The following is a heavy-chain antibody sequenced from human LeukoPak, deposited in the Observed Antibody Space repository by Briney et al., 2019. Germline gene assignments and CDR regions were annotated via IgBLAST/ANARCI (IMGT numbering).Heavy chain of an antibody. J-gene: IGHJ5*01. CDR1: GFTFSSCA. CDR3: ATLPINRLGSYGSGSYRFDS. Sequence: GRSLRLSCAASGFTFSSCAMSWVRQAPGKGLGWVSGISVSGGSTYYADSVKGRFTISRDNSNNTLYLQMNSPRAEDTAIYYCATLPINRLGSYGSGSYRFDSWGQGTLVTVSS. CDR2: ISVSGGST. V-gene: IGHV3-23*01. D-gene: IGHD3-10*01.